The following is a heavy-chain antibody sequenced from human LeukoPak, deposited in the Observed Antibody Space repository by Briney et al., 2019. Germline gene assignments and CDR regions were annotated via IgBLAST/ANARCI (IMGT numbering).Heavy chain of an antibody. D-gene: IGHD3-10*01. CDR1: GGSISSGGYY. J-gene: IGHJ4*02. CDR3: ARDSVVRGVHYFDY. V-gene: IGHV4-31*03. Sequence: SQTLSLTCTVSGGSISSGGYYWSWIRQHPGKGLEWIGYIYYSGSTYYNPSLKSRVTISVDTSKNQFSLKLSSVTAADTAVYYCARDSVVRGVHYFDYWGRGTLVTVSS. CDR2: IYYSGST.